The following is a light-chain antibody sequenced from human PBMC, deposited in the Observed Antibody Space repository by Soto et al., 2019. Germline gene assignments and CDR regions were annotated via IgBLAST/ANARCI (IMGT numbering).Light chain of an antibody. J-gene: IGLJ3*02. CDR3: SSYIPRITDWA. CDR2: EVT. V-gene: IGLV2-14*03. Sequence: QSALTQPASVSGSPGQSITISCTGTSSDVGGYNLVSWYQQHQGEAPKLMIYEVTNRPSGVSNRFSGSKSGNTASLTISGLQAEDEADYYCSSYIPRITDWAFGGGTKLTVL. CDR1: SSDVGGYNL.